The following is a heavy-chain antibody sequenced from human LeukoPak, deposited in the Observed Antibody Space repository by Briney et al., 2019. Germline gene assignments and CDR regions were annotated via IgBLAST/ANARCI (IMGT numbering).Heavy chain of an antibody. V-gene: IGHV3-9*01. CDR1: GFTFDDYA. J-gene: IGHJ4*02. CDR3: ARDDAGIAAAGTSG. D-gene: IGHD6-13*01. Sequence: GRSLRLSCAASGFTFDDYAMHWVRQAPGKGLEWVSGISWNSGSIGYADSVKGRFTISRDNAKNSLYLQMNSLRAEDTAVYYCARDDAGIAAAGTSGWGQGTLVTVSS. CDR2: ISWNSGSI.